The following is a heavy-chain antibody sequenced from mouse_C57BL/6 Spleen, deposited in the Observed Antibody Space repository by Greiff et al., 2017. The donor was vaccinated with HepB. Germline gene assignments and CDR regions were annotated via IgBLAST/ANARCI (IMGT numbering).Heavy chain of an antibody. J-gene: IGHJ3*01. V-gene: IGHV3-1*01. CDR1: GYSITSGYD. CDR3: ARGNYDPWFAY. Sequence: EVKLMESGPGMVKPSQSLSLTCTVTGYSITSGYDWHWIRHFPGNKLEWMGYISYSGSTNYNPSLKSRISITHDTSKNHFFLKLNSVTIEDTATYYGARGNYDPWFAYWGQGTLVTVSA. D-gene: IGHD2-4*01. CDR2: ISYSGST.